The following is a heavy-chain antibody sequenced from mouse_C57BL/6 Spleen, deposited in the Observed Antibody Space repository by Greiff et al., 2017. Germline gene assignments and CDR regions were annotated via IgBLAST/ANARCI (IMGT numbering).Heavy chain of an antibody. D-gene: IGHD2-3*01. CDR2: INPSSGYT. V-gene: IGHV1-4*01. Sequence: VQLQQSGAELARPGASVKMSCKASGYTFPSYTMHWVKQRPGQGLEWIGYINPSSGYTKYNQKFKDKAKLTADKSSSTAYMQLSSLTSEDSAVYYCARDDGYSYFDYWGQGTTLTVSS. CDR3: ARDDGYSYFDY. J-gene: IGHJ2*01. CDR1: GYTFPSYT.